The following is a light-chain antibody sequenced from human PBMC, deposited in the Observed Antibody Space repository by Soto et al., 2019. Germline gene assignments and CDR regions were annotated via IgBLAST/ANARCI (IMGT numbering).Light chain of an antibody. CDR3: QQYNNWPIT. Sequence: IVLTQSPGTLFLSPGERATLSCRASQSVSSRYLAWYQQKPGQAPRLLIYGASSRAPGIPDRFSVSGSVTEFTLTISRLQYGDFAVYYCQQYNNWPITFGQGTRLEIK. CDR1: QSVSSRY. CDR2: GAS. V-gene: IGKV3D-15*01. J-gene: IGKJ5*01.